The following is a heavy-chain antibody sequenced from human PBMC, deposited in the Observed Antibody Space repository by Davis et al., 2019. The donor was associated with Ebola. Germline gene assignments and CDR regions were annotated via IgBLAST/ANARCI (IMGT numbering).Heavy chain of an antibody. J-gene: IGHJ4*02. Sequence: GGSLRLSCAASGFTFSSYSMNWVRQAPGKGLEWVANMNQDGSAKNYVDSVKGRFTISRDNAENSLFLQMNSLRDEDTAVYYCARLFGVIPVFDYWGQGTLVTVSS. CDR1: GFTFSSYS. CDR3: ARLFGVIPVFDY. D-gene: IGHD3-3*01. V-gene: IGHV3-7*01. CDR2: MNQDGSAK.